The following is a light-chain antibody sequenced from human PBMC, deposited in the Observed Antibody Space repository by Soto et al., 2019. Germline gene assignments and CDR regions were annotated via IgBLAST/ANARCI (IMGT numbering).Light chain of an antibody. J-gene: IGKJ4*01. CDR2: DAS. CDR3: QQYGNLPFT. V-gene: IGKV1-33*01. CDR1: QDINNY. Sequence: DVHLAQSPSSLSAAVGDRVTITCRASQDINNYLNWYQQKPGKAPKVLIYDASNLKPGVPPRFSGSRSGTDFTFTISSLQPEDIATYYCQQYGNLPFTFGGGTKVEIK.